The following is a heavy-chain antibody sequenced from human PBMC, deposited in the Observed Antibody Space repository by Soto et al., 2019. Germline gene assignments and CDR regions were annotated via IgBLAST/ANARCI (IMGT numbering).Heavy chain of an antibody. D-gene: IGHD2-2*02. V-gene: IGHV3-30-3*01. CDR2: ISYGGSNK. J-gene: IGHJ4*02. CDR3: ARDVYPGVRRVAPPRLLL. CDR1: GFTFSSYA. Sequence: GGSLRLSCAASGFTFSSYAMHWVRQAPGKGLEWVAVISYGGSNKYYADSVKGRFTISRDNSKNTLYLQMNSLRAEDTAVYYCARDVYPGVRRVAPPRLLLWGQGTLVTVSS.